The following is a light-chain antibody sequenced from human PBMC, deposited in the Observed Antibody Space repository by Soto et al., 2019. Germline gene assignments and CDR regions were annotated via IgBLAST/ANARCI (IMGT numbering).Light chain of an antibody. J-gene: IGKJ4*01. Sequence: EIVMTQSPATLSVSPGEKATLSCSASQSVSINLAWYQQKPGQAPRLLIYDAYTRATGITARFSGSGSGTEYTLTISSLQSEDSAVYYCQQCSWHPFTVTFGGGTKVEIK. CDR2: DAY. V-gene: IGKV3-15*01. CDR3: QQCSWHPFTVT. CDR1: QSVSIN.